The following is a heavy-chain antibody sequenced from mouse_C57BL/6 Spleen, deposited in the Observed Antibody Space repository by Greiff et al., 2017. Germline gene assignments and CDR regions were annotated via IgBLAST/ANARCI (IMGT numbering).Heavy chain of an antibody. D-gene: IGHD1-1*01. J-gene: IGHJ4*01. V-gene: IGHV5-16*01. CDR2: INYDGSST. CDR1: GFTFSDYY. Sequence: EVQLVESEGGLVQPGSSMKLSCTASGFTFSDYYMAWVRQVPEKGLEWVANINYDGSSTYYLDSLKSRFIISRDNAKTILYLQMSSLKSEDTATYYCARWEDYYGSKAMDYWCQGTSVTVSS. CDR3: ARWEDYYGSKAMDY.